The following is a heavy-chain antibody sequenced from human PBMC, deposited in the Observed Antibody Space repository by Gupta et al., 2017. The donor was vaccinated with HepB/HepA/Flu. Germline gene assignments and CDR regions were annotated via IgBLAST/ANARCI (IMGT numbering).Heavy chain of an antibody. CDR3: ARDLRGRLLSFGEVSL. J-gene: IGHJ4*02. CDR2: ISAYNGKT. Sequence: QVQLVQSGAEVKKPGASVRVSCKAYNYTFTTYGISWVRQAPGQGLESMGWISAYNGKTNYAQKFQGRATMTTDISTSTAYMELGNLKSDDTAVYYCARDLRGRLLSFGEVSLWGQGTLVTVSS. CDR1: NYTFTTYG. D-gene: IGHD3-10*01. V-gene: IGHV1-18*01.